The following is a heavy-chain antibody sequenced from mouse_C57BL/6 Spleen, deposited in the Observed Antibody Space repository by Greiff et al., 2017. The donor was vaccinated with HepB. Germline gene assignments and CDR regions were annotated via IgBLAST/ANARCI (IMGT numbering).Heavy chain of an antibody. CDR2: IDPEDGET. Sequence: EVLVVESGAELVKPGASVKLSCTASGFNIKDYYMHWVKQRTEKGLEWIGRIDPEDGETKYAPKFQGKATITADTSSNTAYLQLSSLTSEDTAVYYCARSGYYGSNPYYAMDYWGQGTSVTVSS. V-gene: IGHV14-2*01. D-gene: IGHD1-1*01. CDR3: ARSGYYGSNPYYAMDY. J-gene: IGHJ4*01. CDR1: GFNIKDYY.